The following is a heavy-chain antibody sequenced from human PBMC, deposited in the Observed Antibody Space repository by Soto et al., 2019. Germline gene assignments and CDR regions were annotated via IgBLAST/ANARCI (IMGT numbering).Heavy chain of an antibody. Sequence: PGGSLRLSCAASGFMFSVNGMNWVRQAPGKGLEWVSCSSSSSRYIYEADSVKGRFTVSRDNAKNSLFLQMNSLRAEDTAVYYCTRSLGKPRSHDDWFDSWGQGTLVTVSS. CDR2: SSSSSRYI. CDR1: GFMFSVNG. V-gene: IGHV3-21*01. CDR3: TRSLGKPRSHDDWFDS. J-gene: IGHJ5*01. D-gene: IGHD3-16*01.